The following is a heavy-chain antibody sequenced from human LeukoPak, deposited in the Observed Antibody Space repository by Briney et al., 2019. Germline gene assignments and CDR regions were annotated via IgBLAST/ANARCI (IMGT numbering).Heavy chain of an antibody. V-gene: IGHV4-59*08. Sequence: SETLSLTCTVSGGSISSYYWSWIRQPPGKGLEWIGYIYYSGSTNYNPSLKSRATISVDTSKAHFSLKLSSATAADTAVYYCARHDPGWFDTWGQGTLVTVSS. D-gene: IGHD7-27*01. J-gene: IGHJ5*02. CDR1: GGSISSYY. CDR2: IYYSGST. CDR3: ARHDPGWFDT.